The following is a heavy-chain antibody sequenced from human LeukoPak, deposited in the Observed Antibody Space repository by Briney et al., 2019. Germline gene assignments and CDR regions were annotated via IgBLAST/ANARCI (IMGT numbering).Heavy chain of an antibody. CDR3: ARDTEQLDIPGEAFDI. V-gene: IGHV1-18*01. Sequence: GASVKVSCKASGYTFTSYGISWVRQAPGQGLEWMGWISAYNGNTNYAQKLQGRVTMTTDTSTSTAYMELRSLRSDDTAVYYCARDTEQLDIPGEAFDIWGQGTMVTVSS. CDR2: ISAYNGNT. J-gene: IGHJ3*02. CDR1: GYTFTSYG. D-gene: IGHD6-13*01.